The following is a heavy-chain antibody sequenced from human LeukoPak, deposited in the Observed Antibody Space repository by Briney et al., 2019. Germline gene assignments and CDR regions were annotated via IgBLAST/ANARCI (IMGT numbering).Heavy chain of an antibody. CDR1: GFTFSNYA. J-gene: IGHJ4*02. V-gene: IGHV3-23*01. CDR2: ISGSVGST. CDR3: AKDVYGDYGGLVY. Sequence: GGSLRLACAASGFTFSNYATSWVRQAPGKGLEWVSSISGSVGSTVYADSVKGRFTISRDNSKNTLYLQMNSLRAEDTAVYYCAKDVYGDYGGLVYWGQGTLVTVSS. D-gene: IGHD4-17*01.